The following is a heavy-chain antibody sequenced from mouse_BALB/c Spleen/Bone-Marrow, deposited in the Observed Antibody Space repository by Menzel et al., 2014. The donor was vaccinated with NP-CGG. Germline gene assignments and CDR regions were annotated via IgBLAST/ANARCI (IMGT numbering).Heavy chain of an antibody. J-gene: IGHJ4*01. V-gene: IGHV5-6-3*01. D-gene: IGHD2-3*01. CDR1: GFTFSSYG. Sequence: EVMLVESGGGLVQPGGSLKLSCAASGFTFSSYGMSWVRQTPDKRLELVATINSNGGSTYYPDSVKGRFTISRDNAKNTLYLQMSSLKSEDTAMYYCAMDGYYVFYAMDYWGQGTSVTVSS. CDR2: INSNGGST. CDR3: AMDGYYVFYAMDY.